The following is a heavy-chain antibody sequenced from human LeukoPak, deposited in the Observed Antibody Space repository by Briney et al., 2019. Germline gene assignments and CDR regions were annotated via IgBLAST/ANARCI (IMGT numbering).Heavy chain of an antibody. CDR3: ARFTPRLTREKFDY. J-gene: IGHJ4*02. D-gene: IGHD2-2*01. CDR2: MNPNSGNT. CDR1: GYTFTSYD. Sequence: ASVKVSCKASGYTFTSYDINWVRQATGQGLEWMGWMNPNSGNTGYAQKFQGRVTVTTDTSTSTAYMELRSLRSDDTAVYYCARFTPRLTREKFDYWGQGTLVTASS. V-gene: IGHV1-8*01.